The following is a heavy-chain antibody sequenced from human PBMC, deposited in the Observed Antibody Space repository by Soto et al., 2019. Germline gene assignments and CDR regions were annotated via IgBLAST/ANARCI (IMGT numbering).Heavy chain of an antibody. J-gene: IGHJ4*02. V-gene: IGHV1-69*13. CDR1: GGTFSSYA. CDR2: IIPIFGTA. D-gene: IGHD3-3*01. CDR3: ASGRVTIFGVVIRHFDY. Sequence: SVKVSCKASGGTFSSYAISWVRQAPGQGLEWMGGIIPIFGTANYAQKFQGRVTITADESTSTAYMELSSLRSEYTAVYYSASGRVTIFGVVIRHFDYWGQGTLVTVSS.